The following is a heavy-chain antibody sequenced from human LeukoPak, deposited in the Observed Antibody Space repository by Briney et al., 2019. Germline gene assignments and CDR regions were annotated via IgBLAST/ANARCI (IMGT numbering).Heavy chain of an antibody. D-gene: IGHD5-12*01. CDR3: ASGGYETFDY. V-gene: IGHV3-48*03. Sequence: GGSLRLSCAASGFTFSSYEMNWVRQAPGKGLEWLSYISSSGGTIHYADSVKGRFTISRDNAKNSLYLQMNSLRAEDTAVYYCASGGYETFDYWGQGTLVTVSS. CDR2: ISSSGGTI. J-gene: IGHJ4*02. CDR1: GFTFSSYE.